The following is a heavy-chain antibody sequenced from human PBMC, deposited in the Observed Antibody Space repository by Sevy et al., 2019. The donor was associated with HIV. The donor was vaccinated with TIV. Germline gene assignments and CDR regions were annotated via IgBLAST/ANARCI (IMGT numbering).Heavy chain of an antibody. CDR3: ARQTIFGVACFDY. V-gene: IGHV4-39*01. CDR2: IYYSGST. Sequence: SETLSLTCTVSGGSISSSSYYWGWSRQPPGKGLEWIGSIYYSGSTYYNPSLKSRVTISVDTSKNQFSLKLSSVTAADTAVYYSARQTIFGVACFDYWGQGTLVTVSS. J-gene: IGHJ4*02. CDR1: GGSISSSSYY. D-gene: IGHD3-3*01.